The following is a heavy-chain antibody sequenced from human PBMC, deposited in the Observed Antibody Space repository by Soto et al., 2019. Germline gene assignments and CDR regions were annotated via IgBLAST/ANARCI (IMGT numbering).Heavy chain of an antibody. D-gene: IGHD2-8*01. CDR1: GYTFTSYA. V-gene: IGHV1-3*01. Sequence: QVQLVQSGAEVKKPGASVKVSCKASGYTFTSYAMHWVRQAPGQRLEWMGWINAGNGNTKYSQKFQGRVTITRDTSASSAYMELSSLRSEDTAVYYCARQGVMREFDPWGQGTLVTVSS. CDR3: ARQGVMREFDP. J-gene: IGHJ5*02. CDR2: INAGNGNT.